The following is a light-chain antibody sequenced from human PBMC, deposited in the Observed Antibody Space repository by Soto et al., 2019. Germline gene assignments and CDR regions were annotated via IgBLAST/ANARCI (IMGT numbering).Light chain of an antibody. CDR1: QTVLSNSNNKNY. CDR2: WAS. V-gene: IGKV4-1*01. J-gene: IGKJ5*01. CDR3: QQYHSDPIT. Sequence: DFVMTQSPDSLAVSLGERATINCKSSQTVLSNSNNKNYLAWFQQKPGQPPKLLISWASIRESGVPDRFSGSGSGTDFTLTISSLQAEDVAVYYCQQYHSDPITFCQGTRLEIK.